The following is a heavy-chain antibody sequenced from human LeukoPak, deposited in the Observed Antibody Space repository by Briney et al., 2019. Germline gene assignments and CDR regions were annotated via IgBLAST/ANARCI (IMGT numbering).Heavy chain of an antibody. J-gene: IGHJ4*02. CDR3: AKGWWELPDFDY. D-gene: IGHD1-26*01. CDR1: GFTFSSYA. CDR2: ISGSGGST. Sequence: PGGSLRLSCAASGFTFSSYAMSWVRQAPGKGLKWVSAISGSGGSTYYADSVKGRFTISRDNSKNTLYLQMNSLRAEDTAVYYCAKGWWELPDFDYWGQGTLVTVSS. V-gene: IGHV3-23*01.